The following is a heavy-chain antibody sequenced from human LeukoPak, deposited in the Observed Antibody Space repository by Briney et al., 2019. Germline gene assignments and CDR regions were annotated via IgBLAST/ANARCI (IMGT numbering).Heavy chain of an antibody. Sequence: PSETLSLTCTVSGGSISSYYWSWIRQPPGKGLEWIGYIYYSGSTNYNPSLKSRVTISVDTSKNQFSLKLSSVTAADTAVYYCARTGYSSSWFLYYFDYWGQGTLVTVSS. CDR3: ARTGYSSSWFLYYFDY. CDR2: IYYSGST. CDR1: GGSISSYY. D-gene: IGHD6-13*01. V-gene: IGHV4-59*01. J-gene: IGHJ4*02.